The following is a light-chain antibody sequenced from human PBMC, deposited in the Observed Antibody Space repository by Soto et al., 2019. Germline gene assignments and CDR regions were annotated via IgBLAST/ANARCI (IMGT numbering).Light chain of an antibody. CDR3: QQTYRTPPT. Sequence: DIQMTQSPSSLSASVGDRVTITCRASQSISTYLNWYQQKAGLAPKLLIYAASSLQSGVPSRFSGSGSGTDFTLTISSLQPEDFATYYCQQTYRTPPTFGQGTKGDIK. CDR2: AAS. CDR1: QSISTY. J-gene: IGKJ1*01. V-gene: IGKV1-39*01.